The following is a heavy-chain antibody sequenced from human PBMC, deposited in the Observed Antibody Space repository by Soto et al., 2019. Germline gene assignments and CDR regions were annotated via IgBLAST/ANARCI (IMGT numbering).Heavy chain of an antibody. CDR2: INHSGST. CDR3: AGPRAKYYFDY. CDR1: GGSFSGYY. J-gene: IGHJ4*02. V-gene: IGHV4-34*01. Sequence: QVQLQQWGAGLLKPSETLSLTCAVYGGSFSGYYWSWIRQPPGKGLEWIGEINHSGSTNYNPSLKSRVTISVDTSKNQFSLKLSSVTAADTAVYYCAGPRAKYYFDYWGQGTLVTVSS.